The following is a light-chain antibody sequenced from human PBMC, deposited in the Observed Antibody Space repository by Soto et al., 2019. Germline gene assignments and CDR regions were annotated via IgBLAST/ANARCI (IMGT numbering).Light chain of an antibody. CDR3: QHYNNWPWT. J-gene: IGKJ1*01. CDR2: HAS. V-gene: IGKV3-15*01. CDR1: QSVSDK. Sequence: DMEITQSRSTLSLSGLGRFTITCGASQSVSDKLAWYQQKPGQAPRLLIYHASARATGIPARFSGSGSGTEFTLALRGLQSEDSAVYYCQHYNNWPWTFGQGTKVDIK.